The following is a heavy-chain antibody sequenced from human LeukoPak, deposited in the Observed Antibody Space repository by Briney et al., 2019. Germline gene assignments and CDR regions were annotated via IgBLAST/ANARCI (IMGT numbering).Heavy chain of an antibody. CDR2: ISAYNGNT. CDR1: GYTFTSYG. D-gene: IGHD3-22*01. V-gene: IGHV1-18*01. J-gene: IGHJ4*02. Sequence: ASVKVSCKASGYTFTSYGISWVRQAPGQGLEWMGWISAYNGNTNYAQKLQGRVTMTTDTSTSTAYMELRSLRSDDTAVYYCARVRYDSSGQHVAGDWGQGTLVTVSS. CDR3: ARVRYDSSGQHVAGD.